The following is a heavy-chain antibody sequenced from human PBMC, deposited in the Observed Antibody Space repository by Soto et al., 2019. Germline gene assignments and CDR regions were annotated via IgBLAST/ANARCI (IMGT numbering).Heavy chain of an antibody. CDR2: ISGSGGST. CDR1: GFTFSSYA. CDR3: AAHPFVDVDTAMVTFDY. V-gene: IGHV3-23*01. D-gene: IGHD5-18*01. Sequence: EVQLLESGGGLVQPGGSLRLSCAASGFTFSSYAMSWVRQAPGKGLEWVSAISGSGGSTYYADSVKGRFTISRDNSKNTLYLQMNSLRAEDTAVYYCAAHPFVDVDTAMVTFDYWGQGTLVTVSS. J-gene: IGHJ4*02.